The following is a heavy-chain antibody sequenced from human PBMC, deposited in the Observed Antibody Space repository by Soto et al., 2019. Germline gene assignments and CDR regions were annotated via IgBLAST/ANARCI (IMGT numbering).Heavy chain of an antibody. Sequence: GASVKVSCKASGFTFTSSAVQWVRQARGQRLEWKGWIVVGSGNTDYAQKFQERVTITRDMSTSTAYMELSSLRSEDTAVYYCAALYYYDSSGYLHGLFDYWGQGTLVTVSS. J-gene: IGHJ4*02. CDR3: AALYYYDSSGYLHGLFDY. CDR1: GFTFTSSA. V-gene: IGHV1-58*01. D-gene: IGHD3-22*01. CDR2: IVVGSGNT.